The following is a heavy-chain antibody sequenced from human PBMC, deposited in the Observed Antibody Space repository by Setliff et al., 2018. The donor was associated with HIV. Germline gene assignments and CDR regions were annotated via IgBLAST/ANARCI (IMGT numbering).Heavy chain of an antibody. CDR3: ARSPEWGAGGIDY. J-gene: IGHJ4*02. CDR1: GGSVSGHY. CDR2: ITPSGAT. Sequence: SETLSLTCAVYGGSVSGHYWGWFRQPPGKGLEWIGEITPSGATNYLPSLKSRVTMSLDTSKNQFSLKMTSVTAADTAVYYCARSPEWGAGGIDYWGQGTLVTVSS. D-gene: IGHD1-26*01. V-gene: IGHV4-34*01.